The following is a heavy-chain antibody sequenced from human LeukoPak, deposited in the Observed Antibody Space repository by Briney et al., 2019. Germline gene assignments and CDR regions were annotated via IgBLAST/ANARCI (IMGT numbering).Heavy chain of an antibody. V-gene: IGHV3-30-3*01. CDR2: ISYDGSNK. CDR3: AREDSSGYYYNFDY. CDR1: GFTFSSYA. Sequence: GRSLRLSCAASGFTFSSYAMHWVRQAPGKGLEWVAVISYDGSNKYYADSVKGRFTISRDNSKNTLYLQMNSLRAEDTAVYYCAREDSSGYYYNFDYWGQGTLVTVSS. J-gene: IGHJ4*02. D-gene: IGHD3-22*01.